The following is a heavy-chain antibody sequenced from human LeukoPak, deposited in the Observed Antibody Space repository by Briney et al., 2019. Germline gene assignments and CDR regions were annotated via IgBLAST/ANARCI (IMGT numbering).Heavy chain of an antibody. J-gene: IGHJ4*02. V-gene: IGHV3-48*03. CDR2: ISSSGSTI. Sequence: GGSLRLSCAASGFTFSSYEMNWVRQAPGKGLEWVSYISSSGSTIYYADSVKGRFTISRDNAKNSLYLQMNSLRAEDTAVYYCARGPRSVVTPFDYWGQGTLVTVSS. CDR3: ARGPRSVVTPFDY. D-gene: IGHD4-23*01. CDR1: GFTFSSYE.